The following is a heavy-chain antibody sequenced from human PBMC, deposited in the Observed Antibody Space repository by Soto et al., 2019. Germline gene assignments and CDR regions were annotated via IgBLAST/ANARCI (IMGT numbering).Heavy chain of an antibody. CDR3: ARGLGVTGTTPPYFDY. D-gene: IGHD1-7*01. Sequence: SETLSLTCAVYGGSFSGYYWSWIRQPPGKGLEWIGEINHSGSTNYNPSLKSRVTISVDTSKNQFSLKLSSVTAADTAVYYCARGLGVTGTTPPYFDYWGQGTLVTVSS. CDR1: GGSFSGYY. CDR2: INHSGST. V-gene: IGHV4-34*01. J-gene: IGHJ4*02.